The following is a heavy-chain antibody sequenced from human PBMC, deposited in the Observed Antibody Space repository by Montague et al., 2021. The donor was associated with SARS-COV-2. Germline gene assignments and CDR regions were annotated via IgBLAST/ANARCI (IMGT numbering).Heavy chain of an antibody. J-gene: IGHJ5*02. CDR1: GGSITGYY. CDR3: ARTEYNWNDWFDP. V-gene: IGHV4-59*01. Sequence: SETLSLTCTVSGGSITGYYWSWLRRSPGKGLEWIAYIYDVGAVNYNPSLGSRVTISTDTSKNQLSLKVNSVTAADSAVYYCARTEYNWNDWFDPWGQGTLVTVSS. CDR2: IYDVGAV. D-gene: IGHD1-20*01.